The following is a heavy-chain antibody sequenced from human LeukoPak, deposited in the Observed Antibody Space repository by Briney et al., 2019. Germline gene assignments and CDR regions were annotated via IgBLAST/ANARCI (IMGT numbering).Heavy chain of an antibody. CDR2: IYYSGST. D-gene: IGHD2-15*01. CDR3: ASAQGCSDGTCCSVNWFDP. CDR1: GGSISSDY. Sequence: SETLSLTCTVSGGSISSDYWSWIRQPPGKGLEWIGYIYYSGSTYYNPSLKSRVTISVDTSKSQFSLRLGSVTAADTAVYYCASAQGCSDGTCCSVNWFDPWGRGTLVTVSS. V-gene: IGHV4-59*01. J-gene: IGHJ5*02.